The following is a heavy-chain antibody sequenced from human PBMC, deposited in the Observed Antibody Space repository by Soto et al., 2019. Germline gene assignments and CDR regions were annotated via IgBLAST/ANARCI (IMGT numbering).Heavy chain of an antibody. CDR1: GYTFTGYY. J-gene: IGHJ4*02. Sequence: ASVKVSCKASGYTFTGYYMHWVRQAPGQGLEWMGWINPNSGGTNYAQKFQGKVTMTRDTSISTAYMELSRLRSDDTAVYYCARVICSTTSCYTDGVDYWGQGTPVTVSS. CDR2: INPNSGGT. D-gene: IGHD2-2*02. CDR3: ARVICSTTSCYTDGVDY. V-gene: IGHV1-2*02.